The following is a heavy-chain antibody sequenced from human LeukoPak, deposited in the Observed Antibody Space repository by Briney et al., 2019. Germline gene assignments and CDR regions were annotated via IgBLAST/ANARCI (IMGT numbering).Heavy chain of an antibody. CDR3: TRLSGGSYAYFDY. Sequence: GGSLRLSCAATGFTFSSSAMSWVREAPGRGLEWVSCISVGGGDTYYVDCVECRFTISRDNSKNMLYLQMNSLRGEDTAIYYCTRLSGGSYAYFDYWGQGTLVTVSS. V-gene: IGHV3-23*01. J-gene: IGHJ4*02. D-gene: IGHD1-26*01. CDR2: ISVGGGDT. CDR1: GFTFSSSA.